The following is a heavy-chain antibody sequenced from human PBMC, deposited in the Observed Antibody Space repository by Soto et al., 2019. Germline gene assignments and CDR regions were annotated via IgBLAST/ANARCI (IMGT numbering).Heavy chain of an antibody. CDR1: GFTFSDYA. J-gene: IGHJ6*03. D-gene: IGHD2-2*01. Sequence: EVQLLESGGGLVQPGGSLRLSCTASGFTFSDYAMSWVRQAPGKGLEWVSGIRGSGGGTYYAGSVKGRFTISRDNSKNTLYLQLDRLRAEDTAVYYCAKALGYCSGPSCYGSNYYMDVWGKGTTVTVSS. V-gene: IGHV3-23*01. CDR2: IRGSGGGT. CDR3: AKALGYCSGPSCYGSNYYMDV.